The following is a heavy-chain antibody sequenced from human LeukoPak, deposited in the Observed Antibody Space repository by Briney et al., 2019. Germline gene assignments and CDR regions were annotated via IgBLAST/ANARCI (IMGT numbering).Heavy chain of an antibody. CDR2: INPTSGAT. V-gene: IGHV1-2*02. J-gene: IGHJ3*01. D-gene: IGHD1/OR15-1a*01. Sequence: ASVKVSCKASGYTFTDYYMYWVRQAPGLGLDWVGWINPTSGATNYAQKFQGRVTMTRDTSNNTSYMELSRLRSDDTAVYYCAREFRTTTWSFDAFDLWGQGTMVTVSS. CDR1: GYTFTDYY. CDR3: AREFRTTTWSFDAFDL.